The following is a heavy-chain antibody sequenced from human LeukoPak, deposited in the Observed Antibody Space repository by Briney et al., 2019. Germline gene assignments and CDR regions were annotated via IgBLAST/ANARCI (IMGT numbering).Heavy chain of an antibody. D-gene: IGHD2-15*01. V-gene: IGHV3-23*01. CDR3: VKAAGYCSGANCYPNWFDP. CDR2: ITGSGRGT. CDR1: GFTFSSYA. J-gene: IGHJ5*02. Sequence: GGSLRLSCAVSGFTFSSYAMSWVRQAPGKGLEWVSAITGSGRGTYYADSVEGRFTISRDNSKNTLYLQMNSLRVEDTAVYYCVKAAGYCSGANCYPNWFDPWGQGTLVTASS.